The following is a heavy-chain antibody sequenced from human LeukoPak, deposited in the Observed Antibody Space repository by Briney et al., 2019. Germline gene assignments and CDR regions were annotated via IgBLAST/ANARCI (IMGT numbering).Heavy chain of an antibody. V-gene: IGHV3-53*05. Sequence: GGSLRLSCAASGFTVSSNYMSWVRQAPGKGLEGVSVFYSGGRTYYSDSVKGRFTISRDNSKNTLYLQMNSLKAEDTAVYYCARSRRQWLVLIYYWGQGTLVTVSS. D-gene: IGHD6-19*01. CDR2: FYSGGRT. J-gene: IGHJ4*02. CDR3: ARSRRQWLVLIYY. CDR1: GFTVSSNY.